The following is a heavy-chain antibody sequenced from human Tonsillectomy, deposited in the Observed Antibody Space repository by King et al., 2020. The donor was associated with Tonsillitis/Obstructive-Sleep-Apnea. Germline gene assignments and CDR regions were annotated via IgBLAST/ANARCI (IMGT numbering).Heavy chain of an antibody. V-gene: IGHV1-69*01. J-gene: IGHJ4*02. CDR1: GGTFSTYA. D-gene: IGHD6-19*01. CDR3: ARGIAVAGPFAY. CDR2: IIPIFGTA. Sequence: VQLVESGAEVKKPGSSVKVSCKTSGGTFSTYAISWVRQAPGQGLEWMGGIIPIFGTANYAQNFQGRLTITAEEFTSTAYIELSSLRSEDTAVYYCARGIAVAGPFAYWGQGTLVTVSS.